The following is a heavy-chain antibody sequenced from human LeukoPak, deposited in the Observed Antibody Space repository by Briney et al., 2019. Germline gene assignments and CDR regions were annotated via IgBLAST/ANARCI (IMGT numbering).Heavy chain of an antibody. D-gene: IGHD3-3*01. J-gene: IGHJ4*02. CDR3: ASGLRWSSIDY. V-gene: IGHV3-53*01. CDR2: IYSGGST. CDR1: GFTVSSNY. Sequence: GGSLRLSCAASGFTVSSNYMSWVRQAPGKVLEWVSVIYSGGSTYYADSVKGRFTISRDNSKNTLYLQMTRLRAEDTAVYYCASGLRWSSIDYWGQGTLVTVSS.